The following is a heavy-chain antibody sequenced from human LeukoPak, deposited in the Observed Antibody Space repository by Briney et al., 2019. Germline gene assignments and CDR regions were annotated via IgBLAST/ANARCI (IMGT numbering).Heavy chain of an antibody. CDR2: ISAYNGNT. CDR1: GYTFSSYG. Sequence: ASVKVSCKASGYTFSSYGISWVRHAPGQGLEWMGWISAYNGNTYYGQKFQDRVNMTTDAPTSTAYMELRSLRSDDTAVYYCARWLDLRQTATAFDSWGQGTLVTV. D-gene: IGHD2-2*03. V-gene: IGHV1-18*01. J-gene: IGHJ5*01. CDR3: ARWLDLRQTATAFDS.